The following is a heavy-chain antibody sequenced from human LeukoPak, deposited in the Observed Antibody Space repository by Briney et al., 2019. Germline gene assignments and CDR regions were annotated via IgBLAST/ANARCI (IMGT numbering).Heavy chain of an antibody. CDR3: ARDWSLNTAMAPRVSQMDV. J-gene: IGHJ6*04. CDR1: GFTFSSYW. Sequence: PGGSLRLSCAASGFTFSSYWMSWVRQAPGKGLEWVANIKQDGSEKYYVDSVKGRFTISRDRAKNSLYLQMNSLRAEDTAVYYCARDWSLNTAMAPRVSQMDVWGKGTTVTVSS. V-gene: IGHV3-7*01. D-gene: IGHD5-18*01. CDR2: IKQDGSEK.